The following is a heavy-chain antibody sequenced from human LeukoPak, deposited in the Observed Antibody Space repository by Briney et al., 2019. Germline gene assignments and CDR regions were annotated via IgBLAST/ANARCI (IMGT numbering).Heavy chain of an antibody. CDR3: ARVADLGYCSSTSCYTLKRHFDY. V-gene: IGHV4-30-4*08. D-gene: IGHD2-2*02. CDR2: IYYSGST. J-gene: IGHJ4*02. Sequence: PSETLSLTRTVSGGSISSGDYYWSWIRQPPGKGLEWIGYIYYSGSTYYNPSLKSRVTISVDTSKNQFSLKLSSVTAADTAVYYCARVADLGYCSSTSCYTLKRHFDYWGQGTLVTVSS. CDR1: GGSISSGDYY.